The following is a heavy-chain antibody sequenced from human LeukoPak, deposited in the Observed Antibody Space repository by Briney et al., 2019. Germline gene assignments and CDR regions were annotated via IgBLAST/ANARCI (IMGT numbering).Heavy chain of an antibody. CDR3: ARDGWVGRSSSWDY. V-gene: IGHV3-7*01. CDR1: GFTFDDYG. D-gene: IGHD6-13*01. CDR2: IKQDGSET. Sequence: RGSLRSSCAASGFTFDDYGMSCVRQAPGKGLEWVANIKQDGSETYYVVSVEGRFTSSRDNAKNSLYLQMNSLRAEDTAVYYCARDGWVGRSSSWDYWGQGTLVTVSS. J-gene: IGHJ4*02.